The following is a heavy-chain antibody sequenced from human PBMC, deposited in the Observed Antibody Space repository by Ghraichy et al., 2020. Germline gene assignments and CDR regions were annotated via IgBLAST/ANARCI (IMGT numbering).Heavy chain of an antibody. J-gene: IGHJ5*02. V-gene: IGHV1-24*01. CDR2: FDPEDGET. Sequence: ASVKVSCKVSGYTLTELSMHWVRQAPGKGLEWMGGFDPEDGETIYAQKFQGRVTMTEDTSTDTAYMELSSLRSEDTAVYYCATLGFSVAGTWFDPWGQGTLVTVSS. D-gene: IGHD6-19*01. CDR3: ATLGFSVAGTWFDP. CDR1: GYTLTELS.